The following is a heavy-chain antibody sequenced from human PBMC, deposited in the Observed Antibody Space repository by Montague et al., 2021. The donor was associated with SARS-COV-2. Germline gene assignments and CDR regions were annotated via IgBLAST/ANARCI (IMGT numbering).Heavy chain of an antibody. V-gene: IGHV3-23*01. CDR3: ANHGGLLRTFDWSY. D-gene: IGHD3-9*01. CDR1: GFTFNSYA. CDR2: IGGSGDYT. J-gene: IGHJ4*02. Sequence: SLRRSCAASGFTFNSYAMSWVRQAPGKGLEWVSGIGGSGDYTHYADSVRGRFTISRDNSKNTLFLQMDNLRGDDTAVYYCANHGGLLRTFDWSYWGQGTLVTVSS.